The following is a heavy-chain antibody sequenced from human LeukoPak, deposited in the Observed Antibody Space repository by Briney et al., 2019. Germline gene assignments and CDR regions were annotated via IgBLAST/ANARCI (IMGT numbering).Heavy chain of an antibody. CDR3: ARWLDYYDSSGYYHDDY. V-gene: IGHV3-53*01. D-gene: IGHD3-22*01. CDR1: GFTVSSNY. CDR2: IYSGGST. Sequence: GGSLRLSCAASGFTVSSNYMSWVRQAPGKGLEWVSVIYSGGSTYYADSVKGRFTISRDNSKNTLYLQMNSLRAEDTAVYYCARWLDYYDSSGYYHDDYWGQGTLVTVSS. J-gene: IGHJ4*02.